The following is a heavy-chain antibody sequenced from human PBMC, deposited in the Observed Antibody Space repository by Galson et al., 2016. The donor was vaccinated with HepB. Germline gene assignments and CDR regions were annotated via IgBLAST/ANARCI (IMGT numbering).Heavy chain of an antibody. CDR3: ARPGYSSTWVGS. J-gene: IGHJ4*02. V-gene: IGHV5-10-1*01. CDR2: IDPSDSST. D-gene: IGHD6-6*01. Sequence: QSGAEVKKPGESLRISCKGSGYTFTSYWISWVRQMPGKGLEWMGWIDPSDSSTSYSPSLQGHVIISVDKSISTVYLQWTSLKASDTAMYYCARPGYSSTWVGSWGQGTLVTVSP. CDR1: GYTFTSYW.